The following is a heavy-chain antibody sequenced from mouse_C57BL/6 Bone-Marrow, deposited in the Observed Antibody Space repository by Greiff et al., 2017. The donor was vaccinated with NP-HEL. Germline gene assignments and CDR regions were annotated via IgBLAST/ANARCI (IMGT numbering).Heavy chain of an antibody. J-gene: IGHJ3*01. D-gene: IGHD1-1*01. CDR3: AIHHYYGSSSGFSY. CDR1: GFTFSSYG. Sequence: VQLKESGGDLVKPGGSLKLSCAASGFTFSSYGMSWVRQTPEKRLEWVATISSGGSYTYSPDSVKGRFTISRDNAKNTLYLQMSSLKSEDTTMYYCAIHHYYGSSSGFSYWGQGTLVTVSA. CDR2: ISSGGSYT. V-gene: IGHV5-6*01.